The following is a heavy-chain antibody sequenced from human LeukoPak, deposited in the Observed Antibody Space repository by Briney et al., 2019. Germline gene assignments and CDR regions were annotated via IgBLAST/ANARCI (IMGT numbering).Heavy chain of an antibody. CDR1: GFTFSSYA. J-gene: IGHJ4*02. Sequence: PGRSLRLSCAASGFTFSSYAMHWVRQAPGKGLEWVAVISYDGSNKYYADSVKGRFTISRDNSKNTLYLQMNSLRAEDTAVYYCARDHCGASCPGHFDYWGQGTLVTVSS. V-gene: IGHV3-30-3*01. D-gene: IGHD2-21*01. CDR3: ARDHCGASCPGHFDY. CDR2: ISYDGSNK.